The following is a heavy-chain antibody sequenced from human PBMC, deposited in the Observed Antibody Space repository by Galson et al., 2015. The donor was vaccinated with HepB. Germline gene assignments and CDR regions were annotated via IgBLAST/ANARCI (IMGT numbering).Heavy chain of an antibody. CDR3: AKGTGEIDGMDV. CDR2: ISYDGSNK. D-gene: IGHD1-1*01. J-gene: IGHJ6*02. V-gene: IGHV3-30*18. Sequence: SLRLSCAASGFTFSSYGMHWVRQAPGKGLEWVAVISYDGSNKYYADSVKGRFTISRDNSKNTLYLQMNSLRAEDTAVYYCAKGTGEIDGMDVWGQGTTVTVSS. CDR1: GFTFSSYG.